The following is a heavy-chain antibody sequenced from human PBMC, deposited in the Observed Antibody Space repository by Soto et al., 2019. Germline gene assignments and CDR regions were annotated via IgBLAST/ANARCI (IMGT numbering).Heavy chain of an antibody. Sequence: SQTLSLTCAISGDSVSSKSAAWHWIRQSPSRGLEWLGRTYYRSKWSSNYAISVKSRITINPDTSRNQFSLQLRSVTPDDTAVYYCAKGDNLGPKTGYAFDPWGQGIMVTVSS. CDR3: AKGDNLGPKTGYAFDP. CDR2: TYYRSKWSS. V-gene: IGHV6-1*01. CDR1: GDSVSSKSAA. D-gene: IGHD5-12*01. J-gene: IGHJ5*02.